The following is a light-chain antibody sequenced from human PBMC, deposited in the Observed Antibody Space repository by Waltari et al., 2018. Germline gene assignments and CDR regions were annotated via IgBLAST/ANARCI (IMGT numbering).Light chain of an antibody. CDR1: HNIFNY. V-gene: IGKV1-39*01. Sequence: DIQMTQSPSSLSASVGDRVTITCRASHNIFNYLYWYHQKPGKAPKLLISSASILQSGVPSRFGGSGFGTDFALTITGLQPEDVGVYYCMQRIEFPHTFGQGTKLEIK. CDR3: MQRIEFPHT. CDR2: SAS. J-gene: IGKJ2*01.